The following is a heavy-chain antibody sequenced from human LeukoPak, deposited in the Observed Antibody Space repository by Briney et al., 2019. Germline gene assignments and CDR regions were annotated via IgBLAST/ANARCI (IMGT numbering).Heavy chain of an antibody. CDR3: ARDDVLLWFGELLFAGAFDI. Sequence: SETLSLTCTVSGGSISSYYWSWIRQPAGKGLEWIGRIYTSGSTNYNPSLKSRVTMSVDTSKNQFSLKLSSVTAADTAVHYCARDDVLLWFGELLFAGAFDIWGQGTMVTVSS. J-gene: IGHJ3*02. CDR2: IYTSGST. CDR1: GGSISSYY. V-gene: IGHV4-4*07. D-gene: IGHD3-10*01.